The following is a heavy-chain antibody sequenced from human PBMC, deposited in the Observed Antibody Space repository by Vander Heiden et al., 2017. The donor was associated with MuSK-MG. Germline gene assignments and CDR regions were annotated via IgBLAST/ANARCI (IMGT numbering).Heavy chain of an antibody. CDR2: IWYDGSNK. D-gene: IGHD7-27*01. J-gene: IGHJ2*01. Sequence: QVQLVESGGGVVQPARSLRLPCAASGFPFSSYGMHWVRQAPGKGLEWVAVIWYDGSNKYYADSVKGRFTISRDNSKNTLYLQMNSLRAEDTAVYYCARELTSYWYFDLWGRGTLVTVSS. CDR3: ARELTSYWYFDL. V-gene: IGHV3-33*01. CDR1: GFPFSSYG.